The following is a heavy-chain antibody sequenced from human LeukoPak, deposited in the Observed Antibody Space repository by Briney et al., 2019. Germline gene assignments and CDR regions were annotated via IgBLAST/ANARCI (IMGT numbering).Heavy chain of an antibody. V-gene: IGHV3-23*01. J-gene: IGHJ4*02. Sequence: GGSLRLSCAASGFTFSSYAMSWVRQAPGKGLEWVSAISGSGGSTYYADSVKGRFTISRDNSKNTLYLQMNSLRAEDTAVYYCAKNKHYDFWSGYLFDYWGQGTLVTVSS. D-gene: IGHD3-3*01. CDR3: AKNKHYDFWSGYLFDY. CDR1: GFTFSSYA. CDR2: ISGSGGST.